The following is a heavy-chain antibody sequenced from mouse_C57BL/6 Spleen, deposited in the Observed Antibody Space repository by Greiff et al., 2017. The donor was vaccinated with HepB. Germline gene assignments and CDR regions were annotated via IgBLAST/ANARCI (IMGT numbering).Heavy chain of an antibody. J-gene: IGHJ3*01. CDR2: ISDGGSYT. CDR1: GFTFSSYA. CDR3: ARGYYYGSSSWFAY. V-gene: IGHV5-4*03. Sequence: EVMLVESGGGLVKPGGSLKLSCAASGFTFSSYAMSWVRQTPEKRLEWVATISDGGSYTYYPDNVKGRFTISRDNAKNNLYLQMSHLKAEDTAMYYCARGYYYGSSSWFAYWGQGTLVTVSA. D-gene: IGHD1-1*01.